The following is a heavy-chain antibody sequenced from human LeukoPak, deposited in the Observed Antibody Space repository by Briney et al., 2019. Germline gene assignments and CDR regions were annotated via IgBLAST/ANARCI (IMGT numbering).Heavy chain of an antibody. CDR2: INPISGGT. J-gene: IGHJ3*02. CDR3: AKISTYYYDSSRFLGALDT. CDR1: VYIFTVYY. Sequence: ASVNVSFKASVYIFTVYYMHWVRQVPGQGLEWIGWINPISGGTKYAQKFQGRVTLTRDKSIKTDYMELNSLTSDDTAVYYCAKISTYYYDSSRFLGALDTWGQGTLVTVSS. D-gene: IGHD3-22*01. V-gene: IGHV1-2*02.